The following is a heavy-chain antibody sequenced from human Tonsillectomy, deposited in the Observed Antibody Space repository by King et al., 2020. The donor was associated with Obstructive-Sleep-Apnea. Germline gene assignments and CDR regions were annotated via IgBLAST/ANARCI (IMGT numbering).Heavy chain of an antibody. Sequence: VQLQESGPGLVKPSETLSLTCTVSGGSISSYYWSWIRQPPGKGLEWIGYIYYSGGTNYNPSLRSRVTLSADTSKNQFSLKLSSVTAADTAVYYCASQGSSWFSYFDYWGQGTLVTVSS. CDR1: GGSISSYY. CDR3: ASQGSSWFSYFDY. CDR2: IYYSGGT. J-gene: IGHJ4*02. V-gene: IGHV4-59*01. D-gene: IGHD6-13*01.